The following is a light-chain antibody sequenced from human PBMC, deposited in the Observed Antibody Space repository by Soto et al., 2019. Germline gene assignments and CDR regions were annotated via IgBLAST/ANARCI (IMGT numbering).Light chain of an antibody. CDR2: EVS. Sequence: QSALTQPASVSGSPGQSITISCTGSTSDVGAYNYVSWYKHHPGQAPQLMIYEVSNRPSGVSYRFSGSKSGNTASLTISGLQAEDEADYFCSSYSISTAYLFGTGTKVTVL. CDR1: TSDVGAYNY. CDR3: SSYSISTAYL. V-gene: IGLV2-14*01. J-gene: IGLJ1*01.